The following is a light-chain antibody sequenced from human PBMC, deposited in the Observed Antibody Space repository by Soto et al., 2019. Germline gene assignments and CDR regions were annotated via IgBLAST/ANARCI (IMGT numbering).Light chain of an antibody. Sequence: DIQMTQSPSSRSASVEDRVTITCGASHDIITYLAGYQKMPGRVPKVLIYAASTLQSGVPSRFSGSGSGTEFTLTISSLQPEDAATYYWQKDNSAPLTVGGGTKVDSK. CDR3: QKDNSAPLT. CDR2: AAS. J-gene: IGKJ4*01. CDR1: HDIITY. V-gene: IGKV1-27*01.